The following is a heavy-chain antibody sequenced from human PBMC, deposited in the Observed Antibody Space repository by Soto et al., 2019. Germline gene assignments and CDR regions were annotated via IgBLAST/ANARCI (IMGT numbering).Heavy chain of an antibody. J-gene: IGHJ6*02. CDR1: GGTFSSYA. D-gene: IGHD5-12*01. Sequence: QVQLVQSGAEVKKPGSSVKVSCKASGGTFSSYAISWVRQAPGQGLEWMGGIIPIFGTANYAQKFQGRVMITADESTSTAYMELSSLRSEDTAVYYCARGSGYDRAYYYYYGMDVWGQGTTVTVSS. CDR2: IIPIFGTA. CDR3: ARGSGYDRAYYYYYGMDV. V-gene: IGHV1-69*01.